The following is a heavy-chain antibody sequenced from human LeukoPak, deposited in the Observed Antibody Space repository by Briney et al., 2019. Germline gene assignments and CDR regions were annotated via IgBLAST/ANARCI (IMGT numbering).Heavy chain of an antibody. Sequence: SETLSLTCAAYGGSFSGYYWSWIRQPPGKGLECIGETNHSGSTNYNPSLKSRVTISVDTSKNQFSLKLSSVTAADTAVYYCATEGGWFGELSRYYYMDVWGKGTTVTVSS. V-gene: IGHV4-34*01. CDR1: GGSFSGYY. D-gene: IGHD3-10*01. CDR3: ATEGGWFGELSRYYYMDV. CDR2: TNHSGST. J-gene: IGHJ6*03.